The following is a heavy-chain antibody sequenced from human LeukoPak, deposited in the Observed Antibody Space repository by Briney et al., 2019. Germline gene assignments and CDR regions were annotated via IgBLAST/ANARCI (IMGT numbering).Heavy chain of an antibody. CDR1: GFTFSGYG. D-gene: IGHD1-7*01. V-gene: IGHV3-30*02. Sequence: GGSLRLSCVTSGFTFSGYGMHWVRQAPGKGPEWVAFIRYDGGTKSYADSVSGRFTISRDNSKNTLYLQMNSLRPEDTAVYYCASKPGELDSWGQGTLVTVSS. CDR2: IRYDGGTK. J-gene: IGHJ5*02. CDR3: ASKPGELDS.